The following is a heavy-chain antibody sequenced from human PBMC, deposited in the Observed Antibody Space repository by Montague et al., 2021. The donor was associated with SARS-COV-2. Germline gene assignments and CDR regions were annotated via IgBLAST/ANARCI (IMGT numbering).Heavy chain of an antibody. J-gene: IGHJ6*03. CDR2: INNSGST. CDR3: ARGRIEVSMIVVVLTGASYYMDV. Sequence: SETLSLTCAVYGGSISGHYWSWICQPPGKGLEWIGEINNSGSTNYNPSPKSRVTISVDTSKNQFSLKLHSVTAADTAVYYCARGRIEVSMIVVVLTGASYYMDVWGKGTTVTVSS. V-gene: IGHV4-34*01. CDR1: GGSISGHY. D-gene: IGHD3-22*01.